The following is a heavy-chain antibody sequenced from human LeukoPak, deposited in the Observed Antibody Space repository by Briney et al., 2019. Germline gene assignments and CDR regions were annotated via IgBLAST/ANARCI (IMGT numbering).Heavy chain of an antibody. CDR1: GGTFSSYA. J-gene: IGHJ4*02. CDR2: IIPIFGTA. V-gene: IGHV1-69*05. CDR3: ARAIVVVPAGYFDY. D-gene: IGHD2-2*01. Sequence: ASVKVSCKASGGTFSSYAISWVRPAPGQGLEWMGGIIPIFGTANYAQKFQGRVTITTDESTSTAYMELSSLRSEDTAVYYCARAIVVVPAGYFDYWGQGTQVTVSS.